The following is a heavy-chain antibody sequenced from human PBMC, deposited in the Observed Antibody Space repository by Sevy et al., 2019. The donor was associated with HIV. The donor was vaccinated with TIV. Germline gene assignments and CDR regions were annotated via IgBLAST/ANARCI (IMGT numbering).Heavy chain of an antibody. CDR1: GFTFSSYSLSSYS. Sequence: GGSLRLSCAASGFTFSSYSLSSYSMNWVRQAPGKGLEWVSSISSGSSYIFYADSVKGRFTISRDNAKNSLYLQMNSLRAEDTDVYYCARDRGVGTSSYGMDVWGQGTTVTVSS. J-gene: IGHJ6*02. CDR2: ISSGSSYI. CDR3: ARDRGVGTSSYGMDV. D-gene: IGHD1-26*01. V-gene: IGHV3-21*01.